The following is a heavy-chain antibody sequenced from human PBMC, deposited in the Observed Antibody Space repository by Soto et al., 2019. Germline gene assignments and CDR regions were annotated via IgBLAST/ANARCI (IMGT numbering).Heavy chain of an antibody. V-gene: IGHV5-10-1*01. D-gene: IGHD3-22*01. CDR1: GYSCAGYW. J-gene: IGHJ4*02. CDR2: IDPSDSQT. CDR3: ARQIYDSDTGPNFQYYFDS. Sequence: GESLKISCKGSGYSCAGYWITWVRQKPGKGLEWMGRIDPSDSQTYYSPSFRGHVTISVTKSITTVFLQWSSLRASDTAMYYCARQIYDSDTGPNFQYYFDSWGQGTPVTVSS.